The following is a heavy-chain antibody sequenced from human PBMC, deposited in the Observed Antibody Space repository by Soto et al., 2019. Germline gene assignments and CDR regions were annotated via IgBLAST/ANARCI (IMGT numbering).Heavy chain of an antibody. V-gene: IGHV5-10-1*01. D-gene: IGHD3-22*01. CDR1: GYSCAGYW. J-gene: IGHJ4*02. CDR2: IDPSDSQT. CDR3: ARQIYDSDTGPNFQYYFDS. Sequence: GESLKISCKGSGYSCAGYWITWVRQKPGKGLEWMGRIDPSDSQTYYSPSFRGHVTISVTKSITTVFLQWSSLRASDTAMYYCARQIYDSDTGPNFQYYFDSWGQGTPVTVSS.